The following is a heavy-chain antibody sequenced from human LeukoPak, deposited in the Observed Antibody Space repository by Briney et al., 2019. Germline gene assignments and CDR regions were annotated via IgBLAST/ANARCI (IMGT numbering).Heavy chain of an antibody. CDR1: GASISGSNYY. Sequence: PSETLSLTCAVSGASISGSNYYWGWIRQPPGKGLEWIGNIYSSGSTYYNPSLKSRVTISVDTSKNQFSLKLSSVTAADTAVYYCARRLGYYYYYMDVWGKGTTVTVSS. D-gene: IGHD7-27*01. CDR2: IYSSGST. V-gene: IGHV4-39*07. J-gene: IGHJ6*03. CDR3: ARRLGYYYYYMDV.